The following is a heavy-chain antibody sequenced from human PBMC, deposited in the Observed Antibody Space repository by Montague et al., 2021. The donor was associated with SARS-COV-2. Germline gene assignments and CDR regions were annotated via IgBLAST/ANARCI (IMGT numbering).Heavy chain of an antibody. Sequence: SETLSLTCTVSGGSISSYYWSWIRQPPGKGLEWIWYIYYSGSTNYNPSLKSRVTISVYTSKNQFSLKVRSVTAADTAIYYCARETMTADAFDIWGQGTMVTVSS. CDR1: GGSISSYY. CDR2: IYYSGST. CDR3: ARETMTADAFDI. J-gene: IGHJ3*02. D-gene: IGHD1-14*01. V-gene: IGHV4-59*01.